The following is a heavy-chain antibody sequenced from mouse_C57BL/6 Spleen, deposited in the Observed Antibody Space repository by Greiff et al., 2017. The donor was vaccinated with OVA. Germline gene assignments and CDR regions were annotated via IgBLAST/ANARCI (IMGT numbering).Heavy chain of an antibody. Sequence: EVKLQQSGPELVKPGASVKISCKASGYTFTDYYMNWVKQSPGKSLEWIGDINPNNGGTSYNQKFKGKATLTVDKSSSTAYMELRSLTSEDSAVYYCARSGFDYWGQGTTLTVAS. V-gene: IGHV1-26*01. J-gene: IGHJ2*01. CDR1: GYTFTDYY. CDR3: ARSGFDY. CDR2: INPNNGGT.